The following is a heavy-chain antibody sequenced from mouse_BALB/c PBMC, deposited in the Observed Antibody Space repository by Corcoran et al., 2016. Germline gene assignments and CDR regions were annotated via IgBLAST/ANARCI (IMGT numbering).Heavy chain of an antibody. J-gene: IGHJ1*01. Sequence: EVQLLETGGGLVQPGGSRGLSCEGSGFTFSGFWMSWVRQTPGKTREWIGDINSDGSAINYAPSIKDRFTIFRDNDKSTLYLQKSNVRSDDTATYFCWGCPNYDSNYGWYFDVWGAGTTVTVSS. CDR3: WGCPNYDSNYGWYFDV. D-gene: IGHD2-5*01. V-gene: IGHV11-2*02. CDR2: INSDGSAI. CDR1: GFTFSGFW.